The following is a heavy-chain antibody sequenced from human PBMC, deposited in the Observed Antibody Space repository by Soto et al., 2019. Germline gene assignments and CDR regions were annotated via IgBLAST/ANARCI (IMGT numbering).Heavy chain of an antibody. Sequence: QVQLVQSGAEVKKPGASVKVSCKASGYTFTSYGISWVRQAPGQGLEWMGWISAYNGNTNYAQKLQGRVTMTTDTSTSTDYMELRSLRSDDTAVYYSARVIATTPFYYYGMDVWGQGTTVTVSS. CDR1: GYTFTSYG. V-gene: IGHV1-18*01. D-gene: IGHD1-26*01. J-gene: IGHJ6*02. CDR3: ARVIATTPFYYYGMDV. CDR2: ISAYNGNT.